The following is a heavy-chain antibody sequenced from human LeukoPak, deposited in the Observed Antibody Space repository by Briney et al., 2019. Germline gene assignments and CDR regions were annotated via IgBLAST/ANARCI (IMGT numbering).Heavy chain of an antibody. D-gene: IGHD3-22*01. CDR2: ISAYNGNT. V-gene: IGHV1-18*01. J-gene: IGHJ4*02. CDR3: ARDKGGASMIVVVTYY. Sequence: ASVKVSCKASGYTFTSYGISWVRQAPGQGLEWMGWISAYNGNTNYAQKLQGRVTMTTDTSTSTAYMELRSLRSEDTAVYYCARDKGGASMIVVVTYYWGQGTLVTVSS. CDR1: GYTFTSYG.